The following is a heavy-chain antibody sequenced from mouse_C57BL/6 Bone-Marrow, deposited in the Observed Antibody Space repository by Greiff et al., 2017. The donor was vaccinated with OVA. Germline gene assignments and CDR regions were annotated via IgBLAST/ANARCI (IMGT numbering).Heavy chain of an antibody. Sequence: QVQLKQSGAELVRPGASVTLSCKASGYTFTDYEMHWVKQTPVHGLEWIGAIDPETGGTAYNQKFKGKAILTADKSSSTAYMELRSLTSEVSAVYYSYYDDFAYWGQGTLVTVSA. CDR3: YYDDFAY. D-gene: IGHD1-1*01. CDR2: IDPETGGT. J-gene: IGHJ3*01. V-gene: IGHV1-15*01. CDR1: GYTFTDYE.